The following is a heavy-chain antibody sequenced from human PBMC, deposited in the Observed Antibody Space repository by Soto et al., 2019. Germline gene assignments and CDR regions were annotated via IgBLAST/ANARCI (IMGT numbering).Heavy chain of an antibody. CDR1: GYTFTSYG. Sequence: AAVKVSCKAPGYTFTSYGISWVRQAPGQGLEWMGWISAYNGNTNYAQKLQGRVTMTTDTSTSTAYMELRSLRSDDTAVYYCARVNQFSSSSPNWFDPWGQGTLVTVSS. CDR3: ARVNQFSSSSPNWFDP. J-gene: IGHJ5*02. V-gene: IGHV1-18*04. D-gene: IGHD6-6*01. CDR2: ISAYNGNT.